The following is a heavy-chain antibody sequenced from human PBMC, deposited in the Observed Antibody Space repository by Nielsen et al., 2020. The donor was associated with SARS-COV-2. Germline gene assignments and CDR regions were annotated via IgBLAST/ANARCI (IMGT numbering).Heavy chain of an antibody. D-gene: IGHD3-9*01. CDR2: ISSSSSYT. CDR3: ARAPHILTGQDY. J-gene: IGHJ4*02. CDR1: GFSFSSYW. Sequence: GESLKISCAASGFSFSSYWMSWVRQALGKGLEWVSYISSSSSYTNYADSVKGRFTISRDNAKNSLYLQMNSLRAEDTAVYYCARAPHILTGQDYWGQGTLVTVSS. V-gene: IGHV3-11*05.